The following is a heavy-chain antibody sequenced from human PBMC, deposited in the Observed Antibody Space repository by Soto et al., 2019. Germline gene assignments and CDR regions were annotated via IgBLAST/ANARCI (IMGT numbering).Heavy chain of an antibody. Sequence: QVQLVQYGAEVKKPGSSVKVSCKASGGNFRSQSISISWVRQAPGQGLEWMGRAIPVLGVANYAQKFQARVTITADKVTRTVDMELSSLRSEDTALYYCARDRDVAAPGNVETDDYYGMDVWGQGTTVTVSS. CDR3: ARDRDVAAPGNVETDDYYGMDV. V-gene: IGHV1-69*08. CDR2: AIPVLGVA. J-gene: IGHJ6*02. D-gene: IGHD6-13*01. CDR1: GGNFRSQSIS.